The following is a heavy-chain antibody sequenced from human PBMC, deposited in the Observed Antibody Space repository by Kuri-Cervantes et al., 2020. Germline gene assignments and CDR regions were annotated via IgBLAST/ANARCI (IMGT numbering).Heavy chain of an antibody. V-gene: IGHV3-30*03. Sequence: GGPLRSPCAASGFTLSSYGMHWAPQAPGKGLEGVAVISYDGSNKYYADSVKGRFTISRDNSKNTLYLQMNSLRAEDTAVYYCARYGSGSYYNYYGMDVWGQGTTVTVSS. CDR1: GFTLSSYG. CDR2: ISYDGSNK. J-gene: IGHJ6*02. CDR3: ARYGSGSYYNYYGMDV. D-gene: IGHD3-10*01.